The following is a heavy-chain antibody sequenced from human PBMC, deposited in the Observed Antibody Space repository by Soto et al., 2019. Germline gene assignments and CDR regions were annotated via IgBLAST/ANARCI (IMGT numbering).Heavy chain of an antibody. CDR2: ISSSGSTI. J-gene: IGHJ4*02. V-gene: IGHV3-11*01. D-gene: IGHD2-15*01. CDR1: GFTFSDYY. CDR3: ARDLGYCSGGSCYNYFDY. Sequence: GGSLRLSCAASGFTFSDYYMSWIRQAPGKGLEWVSYISSSGSTIYYADSVKGRFTISRDNAKNSLYLQMNSLRAEDTAVYYCARDLGYCSGGSCYNYFDYWGQGTLVTVSS.